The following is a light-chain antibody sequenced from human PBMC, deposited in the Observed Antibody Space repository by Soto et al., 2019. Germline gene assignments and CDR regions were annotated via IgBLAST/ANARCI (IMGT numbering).Light chain of an antibody. CDR1: SSDVGSHNH. CDR3: NSLSAAGSSYV. Sequence: QSALTQPASVSGSPGQSIAISCTGTSSDVGSHNHVSWYQQYPGKAPKLIIYEVFNRPSGVSARFSGSKFGSTASLTISGLQAEDEADYYCNSLSAAGSSYVFGPGTKVTV. CDR2: EVF. J-gene: IGLJ1*01. V-gene: IGLV2-14*01.